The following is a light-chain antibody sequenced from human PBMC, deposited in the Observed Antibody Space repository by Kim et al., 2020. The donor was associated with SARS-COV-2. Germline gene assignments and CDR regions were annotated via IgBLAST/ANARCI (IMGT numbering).Light chain of an antibody. CDR1: QDIRNF. Sequence: ASVGDGVTVPGQASQDIRNFLNRYQHKPWEAPKLLIYDASNLETGVSSRFSGSGSGTDFTFTISSLQPEDIATYYCQQYDNLPISFGQGTRLEIK. CDR2: DAS. CDR3: QQYDNLPIS. V-gene: IGKV1-33*01. J-gene: IGKJ5*01.